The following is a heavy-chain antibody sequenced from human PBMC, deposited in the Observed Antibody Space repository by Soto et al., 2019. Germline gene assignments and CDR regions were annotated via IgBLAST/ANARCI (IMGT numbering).Heavy chain of an antibody. CDR2: IVVGSGNT. CDR3: AAAAYSSGWYYAFDI. V-gene: IGHV1-58*01. Sequence: SVKVSCKASGFTFTSSAVQWVRQARGQRLEWIGWIVVGSGNTNYAQKFQERVTITRDMSTSTAYMELSSLRSEDTAVYYCAAAAYSSGWYYAFDIWGQGTMVTVSS. J-gene: IGHJ3*02. CDR1: GFTFTSSA. D-gene: IGHD6-19*01.